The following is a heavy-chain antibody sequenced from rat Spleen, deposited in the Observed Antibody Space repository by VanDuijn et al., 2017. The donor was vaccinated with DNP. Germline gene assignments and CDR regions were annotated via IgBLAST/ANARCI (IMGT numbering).Heavy chain of an antibody. D-gene: IGHD4-3*01. J-gene: IGHJ3*01. CDR3: TTDNSGLNWFAY. CDR2: IVYDGGYT. CDR1: GFTFSDYN. V-gene: IGHV5-20*01. Sequence: EVQLVESGGGLVQPGRSLKLSCAASGFTFSDYNMAWVRQAPKKGLEWVATIVYDGGYTYYRDSVKGRFTISRDYAKSSLYLQMNSLRSEDTATYYCTTDNSGLNWFAYWGQGTLVTVST.